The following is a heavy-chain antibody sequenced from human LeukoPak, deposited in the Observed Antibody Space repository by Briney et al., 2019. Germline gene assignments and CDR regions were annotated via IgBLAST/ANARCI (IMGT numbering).Heavy chain of an antibody. D-gene: IGHD3-10*01. V-gene: IGHV3-23*01. J-gene: IGHJ3*02. CDR2: IRGNGGGP. CDR3: AKDQIGVSPDAFDI. CDR1: GFTFSNYA. Sequence: PGGSLRLSCAASGFTFSNYAMTWVRQAPGKGLEWVSSIRGNGGGPFYADSVKGRFTISRDNFENMLFLQMNSLRADDAAVYYCAKDQIGVSPDAFDIWGQGTMVSVSS.